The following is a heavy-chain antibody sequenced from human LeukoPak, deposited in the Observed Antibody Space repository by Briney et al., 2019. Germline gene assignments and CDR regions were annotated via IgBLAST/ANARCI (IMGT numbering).Heavy chain of an antibody. Sequence: SETLSLTCAVYGGSFSGYYWSWIRQPPGKGLEWIGEINHSGSTNYNPSLKSRVTISVDTSKNQFSLKLSSVTAADTAVYYCARTSVTMVRGVMDWGQGTLVTVSS. CDR2: INHSGST. CDR1: GGSFSGYY. D-gene: IGHD3-10*01. J-gene: IGHJ4*02. CDR3: ARTSVTMVRGVMD. V-gene: IGHV4-34*01.